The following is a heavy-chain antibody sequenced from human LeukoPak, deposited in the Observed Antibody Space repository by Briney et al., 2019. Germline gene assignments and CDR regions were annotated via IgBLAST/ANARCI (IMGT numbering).Heavy chain of an antibody. D-gene: IGHD3-3*01. Sequence: ASVKVSCKASGYTFTGYYMHWVRQAPGQGLEWMGRINPNSGGTNYAQKFQGRVTMTRDTSISTAYMELSRLRSDDTAVYYCAREPITIFGVVISGDYYYGMDVWGQGTTVTVSS. CDR2: INPNSGGT. J-gene: IGHJ6*02. V-gene: IGHV1-2*06. CDR3: AREPITIFGVVISGDYYYGMDV. CDR1: GYTFTGYY.